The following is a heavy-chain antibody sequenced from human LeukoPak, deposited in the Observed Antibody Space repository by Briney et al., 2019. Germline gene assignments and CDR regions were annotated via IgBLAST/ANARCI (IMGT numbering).Heavy chain of an antibody. V-gene: IGHV3-7*01. CDR1: GFTFSSYW. J-gene: IGHJ4*02. D-gene: IGHD4/OR15-4a*01. CDR3: ARSLGADRDY. CDR2: IDRDGSGK. Sequence: GGSLRLSCAASGFTFSSYWMSWVRQAPGKGLEWVANIDRDGSGKHYVDSVKGRFTISRDNAKNSLCLQMNSLRDEDTAVYYCARSLGADRDYWGQGTLVTVSS.